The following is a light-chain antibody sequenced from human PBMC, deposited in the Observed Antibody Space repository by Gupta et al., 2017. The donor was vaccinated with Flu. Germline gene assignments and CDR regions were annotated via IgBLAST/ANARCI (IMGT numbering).Light chain of an antibody. CDR2: KDS. J-gene: IGLJ2*01. CDR1: ALPKQY. Sequence: SYELPPPPSVSVSPGQTARITCSGDALPKQYAYWYQQKPGQAPVLVIYKDSERPSGIPERFSGSSSGTTGTLTISGVQAEEEADYYCQSADSSCTDNVVFGGGTKLTVL. CDR3: QSADSSCTDNVV. V-gene: IGLV3-25*02.